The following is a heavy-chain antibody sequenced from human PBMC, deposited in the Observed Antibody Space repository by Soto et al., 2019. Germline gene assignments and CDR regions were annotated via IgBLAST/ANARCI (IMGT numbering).Heavy chain of an antibody. CDR1: GGSISSGGYY. V-gene: IGHV4-31*03. Sequence: SETLSLTCTVSGGSISSGGYYWSWIRQHPGKGLEWIGYIYYSGSTYYNPSLKNRVTISVDTSKNQFSLKLSSVTAADTALYYFAGRSAYDILTGYYPFDYWGQGTLVTVSS. CDR3: AGRSAYDILTGYYPFDY. J-gene: IGHJ4*02. CDR2: IYYSGST. D-gene: IGHD3-9*01.